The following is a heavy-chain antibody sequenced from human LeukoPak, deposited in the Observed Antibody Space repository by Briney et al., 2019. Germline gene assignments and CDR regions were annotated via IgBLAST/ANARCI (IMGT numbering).Heavy chain of an antibody. Sequence: SETLSLTCTVSGSSISSGYYWGWIRQPPGKGLEWIGSIYHSGSTYYNPSLKSRVTISVDTSKNQFSLKLSSVTAADTAVYYCARGPRDCSGGSCYSYYMDVWGKGTTVTVSS. CDR3: ARGPRDCSGGSCYSYYMDV. J-gene: IGHJ6*03. V-gene: IGHV4-38-2*02. D-gene: IGHD2-15*01. CDR2: IYHSGST. CDR1: GSSISSGYY.